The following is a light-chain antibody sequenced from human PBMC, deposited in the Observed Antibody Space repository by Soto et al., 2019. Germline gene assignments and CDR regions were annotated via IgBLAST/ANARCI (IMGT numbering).Light chain of an antibody. CDR3: QQYGSSPDT. CDR1: QSVSSSY. CDR2: GAS. J-gene: IGKJ2*01. Sequence: EIVLTQSPGTLSLSPGERATLSCRASQSVSSSYLAWYQQKPGQAPTLLIYGASSRATGIPDRFSGSGSGTDLTLTISRLAPEDCAVDYCQQYGSSPDTFGQGTKLEIK. V-gene: IGKV3-20*01.